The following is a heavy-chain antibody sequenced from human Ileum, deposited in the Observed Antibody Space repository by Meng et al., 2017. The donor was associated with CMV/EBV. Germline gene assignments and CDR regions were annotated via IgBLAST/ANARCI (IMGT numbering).Heavy chain of an antibody. V-gene: IGHV3-43*01. CDR2: INWDGTNT. CDR3: ARDGH. J-gene: IGHJ4*02. Sequence: EVQLGGFGGLVVHPGGSLRLSCAASGFTFDDYSMHWVRQRPGKGLEWISIINWDGTNTDYADSVRGRFTISRDNSRNSLYLEMNSLRTEDTAFYFCARDGHWGQGTLVTVSS. CDR1: GFTFDDYS.